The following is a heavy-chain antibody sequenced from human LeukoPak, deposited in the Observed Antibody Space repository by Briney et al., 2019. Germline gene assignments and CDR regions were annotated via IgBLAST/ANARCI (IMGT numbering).Heavy chain of an antibody. CDR2: IYSGGST. CDR1: GGSISSYY. Sequence: ETLSLTCTVSGGSISSYYWSWIRQPPGKGLEWVSVIYSGGSTYYADSVKGRFTISRDNSKNTLYLQMNSLRAEDTAVYYCARPGGYFDWLAPDYWGQGTLVTVSS. D-gene: IGHD3-9*01. CDR3: ARPGGYFDWLAPDY. V-gene: IGHV3-53*01. J-gene: IGHJ4*02.